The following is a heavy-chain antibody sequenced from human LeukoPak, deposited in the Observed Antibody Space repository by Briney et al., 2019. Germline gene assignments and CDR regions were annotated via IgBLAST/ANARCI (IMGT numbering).Heavy chain of an antibody. J-gene: IGHJ4*02. CDR3: ARAPPSPDYYGSGSYSYYFDY. Sequence: GGSLRLSCAASGFTFSSYAMSWVRQAPGKGLEWVSAISGSGGSTYYADSVKGRFTISRDNSKNTLYLQMNSLRAEDTAVYYCARAPPSPDYYGSGSYSYYFDYWGQGTLVTVSS. CDR2: ISGSGGST. V-gene: IGHV3-23*01. CDR1: GFTFSSYA. D-gene: IGHD3-10*01.